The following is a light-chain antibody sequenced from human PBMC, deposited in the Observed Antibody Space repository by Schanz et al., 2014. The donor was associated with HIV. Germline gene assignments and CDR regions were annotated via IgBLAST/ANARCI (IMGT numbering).Light chain of an antibody. CDR3: QQYSSSSYT. J-gene: IGKJ2*01. CDR1: QSVSTTY. Sequence: VLTQSPGTLSLSPGERATLSCRASQSVSTTYLAWYQHKPGQAPRLLISGASSRATGIPDRFSGGGSGTDFTLTISGLEPEDFAVYYCQQYSSSSYTFGHGTKLEMK. V-gene: IGKV3-20*01. CDR2: GAS.